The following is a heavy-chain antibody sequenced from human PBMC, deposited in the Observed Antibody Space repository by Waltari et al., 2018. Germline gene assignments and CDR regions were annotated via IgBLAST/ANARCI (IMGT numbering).Heavy chain of an antibody. D-gene: IGHD1-26*01. V-gene: IGHV1-69*12. CDR1: GGTFSSYA. Sequence: QVQLVQSGAEVKKPGSSVKVSCKASGGTFSSYAISWVRQAPGQGLEWMGGIIPIFGKANYEQKFQGRGTITADESTSTAYMELGSLRSEDTAVYYCARGAGGSYPAFDYWGQGTLVTVSS. CDR2: IIPIFGKA. J-gene: IGHJ4*02. CDR3: ARGAGGSYPAFDY.